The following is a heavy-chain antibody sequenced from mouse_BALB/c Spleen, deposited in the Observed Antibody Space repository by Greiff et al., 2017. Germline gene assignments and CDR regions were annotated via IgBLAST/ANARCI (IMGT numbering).Heavy chain of an antibody. J-gene: IGHJ4*01. CDR3: TRRLGRDYYAMDY. Sequence: QVQLQQPGAELVKPGASVKLSCKASGCTFTSYYMYWVKQRPGQGLEWIGGINPSNGGTNFNEKFKSKATLTVDKSSSTAYMQLSSLTSEDSAVYYCTRRLGRDYYAMDYWGQGTSVTVSS. CDR1: GCTFTSYY. D-gene: IGHD4-1*01. V-gene: IGHV1S81*02. CDR2: INPSNGGT.